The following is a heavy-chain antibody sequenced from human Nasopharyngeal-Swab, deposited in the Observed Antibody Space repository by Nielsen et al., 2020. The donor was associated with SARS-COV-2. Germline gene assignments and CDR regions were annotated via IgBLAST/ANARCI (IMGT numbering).Heavy chain of an antibody. CDR2: VYAGGST. CDR3: AKEDGSGSNDYYYYYGMDV. CDR1: GIFVSGNY. D-gene: IGHD3-10*01. V-gene: IGHV3-53*01. J-gene: IGHJ6*02. Sequence: GGSLRLSCAASGIFVSGNYMNWVRQAPGMGLEWVSVVYAGGSTFYADSVKGRFTISRDNSKNTLYLQMNSLRAEDTAVYYCAKEDGSGSNDYYYYYGMDVWGQGTTVTVSS.